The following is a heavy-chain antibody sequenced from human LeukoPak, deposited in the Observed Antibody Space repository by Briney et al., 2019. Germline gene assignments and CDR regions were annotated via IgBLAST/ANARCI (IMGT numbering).Heavy chain of an antibody. D-gene: IGHD5-18*01. CDR1: GFTFSTSA. CDR3: ARGFNYGFFDY. V-gene: IGHV3-48*01. J-gene: IGHJ4*02. Sequence: GGSLRLSCAASGFTFSTSAVNWVRQAPGKGLEWVSYISGSGGTTSYADSVKGRFTISRDNAKNSLFLQMNSLRVEDTAVYYCARGFNYGFFDYWGQGTLVTVSS. CDR2: ISGSGGTT.